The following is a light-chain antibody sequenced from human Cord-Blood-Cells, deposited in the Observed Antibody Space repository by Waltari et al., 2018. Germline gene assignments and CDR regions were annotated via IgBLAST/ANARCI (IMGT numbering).Light chain of an antibody. CDR1: NNGSKN. J-gene: IGLJ1*01. CDR3: QVWDSSTACV. Sequence: SYELPQPLSVSVALGQTARITRGGNNNGSKNAHWYQQKAGQAPVLVIYRDSNRPSGIPERFSGSNSGNTATLTISRAQAGDEADYYCQVWDSSTACVFGTGTKVTVL. V-gene: IGLV3-9*01. CDR2: RDS.